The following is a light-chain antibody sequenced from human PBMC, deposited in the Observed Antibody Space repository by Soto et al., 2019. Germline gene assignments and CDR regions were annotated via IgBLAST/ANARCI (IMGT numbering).Light chain of an antibody. Sequence: DIQMTQSPSSVSASVGDRVTITWRASQGVGTWLAWFQQKPGEAPRLLIYTASTLHSGVPSRFSGSGSGTDFTLTITSLQPEDFATYYCQQGDSFPLTFGGGTKVEIK. CDR3: QQGDSFPLT. CDR2: TAS. J-gene: IGKJ4*01. CDR1: QGVGTW. V-gene: IGKV1-12*01.